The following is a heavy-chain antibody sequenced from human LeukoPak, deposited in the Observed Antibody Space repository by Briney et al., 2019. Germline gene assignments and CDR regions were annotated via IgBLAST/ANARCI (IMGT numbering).Heavy chain of an antibody. Sequence: GPSVKVSFTASGFTFTNSAMLWVRQARGQHLEWIGWIVVGSGNTNYAQKFQERVTITRDMSTSTAYMELSSLRSEDTAVYYCSAGYSYGYSYYYMDVWGKGTTVTVSS. CDR3: SAGYSYGYSYYYMDV. CDR1: GFTFTNSA. D-gene: IGHD5-18*01. CDR2: IVVGSGNT. V-gene: IGHV1-58*02. J-gene: IGHJ6*03.